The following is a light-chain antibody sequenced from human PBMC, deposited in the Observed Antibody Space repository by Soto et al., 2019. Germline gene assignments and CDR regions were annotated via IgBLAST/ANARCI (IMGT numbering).Light chain of an antibody. CDR1: QSISSN. CDR2: GAS. V-gene: IGKV3-15*01. CDR3: QQHNNWPRT. J-gene: IGKJ1*01. Sequence: EIVLTQSAATLSVPPGERATLSCRASQSISSNLVWYQQKPGQAPRLLIYGASTRATGIPARFSGSGSGTEFTLTISSLQSGDFAVYYCQQHNNWPRTFGQGTKVEIK.